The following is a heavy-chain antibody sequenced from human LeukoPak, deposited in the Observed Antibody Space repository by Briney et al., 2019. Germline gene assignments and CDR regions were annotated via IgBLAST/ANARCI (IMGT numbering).Heavy chain of an antibody. CDR1: GLTFSRYA. Sequence: PGGSLRLSCAVSGLTFSRYAINWVRQPPGKGLEWVSIISNSGGISVYADSVKGRFTISRDNSKNTLYLQMSSLRAEDTAVYYCARGGTIGAFDIWGQGTMVTVSS. CDR3: ARGGTIGAFDI. CDR2: ISNSGGIS. D-gene: IGHD1-7*01. V-gene: IGHV3-23*01. J-gene: IGHJ3*02.